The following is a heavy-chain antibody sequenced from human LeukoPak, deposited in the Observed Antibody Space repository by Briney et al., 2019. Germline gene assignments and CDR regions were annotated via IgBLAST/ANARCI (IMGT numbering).Heavy chain of an antibody. CDR1: GGSISSSSSY. V-gene: IGHV4-39*01. J-gene: IGHJ3*02. CDR2: IYYSGST. CDR3: ARFIAALDAFDI. D-gene: IGHD6-6*01. Sequence: PSETLSLTCTVSGGSISSSSSYWGWIRQPPGKGLEWIGSIYYSGSTYYNPSLKSRVTISVDTSKNQFSLKLGSVTAADTAVYYCARFIAALDAFDIWGQGTMVTVSS.